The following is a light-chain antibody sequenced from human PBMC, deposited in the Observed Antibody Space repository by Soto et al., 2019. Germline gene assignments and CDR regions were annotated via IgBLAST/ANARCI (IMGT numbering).Light chain of an antibody. V-gene: IGKV1-5*01. CDR2: DAS. Sequence: DIQMTQSPPTLSASVGDRFTITCQASQTISTWMAWYQQKPGKAPKLLVYDASTLQSGVASRFSGSQSGTEFTLTISSLQPEDFATYYCQHLNSYPITFGQGTRLEIK. J-gene: IGKJ5*01. CDR1: QTISTW. CDR3: QHLNSYPIT.